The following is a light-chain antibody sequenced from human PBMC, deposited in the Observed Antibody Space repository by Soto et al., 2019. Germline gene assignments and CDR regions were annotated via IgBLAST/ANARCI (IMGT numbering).Light chain of an antibody. CDR2: AAS. CDR3: QQSYTTPRT. CDR1: QSISSY. Sequence: DIQMTQSPSSLSASVGDIVTITCRASQSISSYLNWYQQKPGKAPKLLIYAASSLQSGVPSRFSGSGSGTDVTLTISSLQPEEFATYYCQQSYTTPRTFGQGTKV. J-gene: IGKJ1*01. V-gene: IGKV1-39*01.